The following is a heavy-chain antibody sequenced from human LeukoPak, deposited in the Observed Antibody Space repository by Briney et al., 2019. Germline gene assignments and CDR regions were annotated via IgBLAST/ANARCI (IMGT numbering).Heavy chain of an antibody. J-gene: IGHJ4*02. CDR2: IYYSGST. V-gene: IGHV4-39*07. CDR1: GGSISSSSYY. CDR3: ARDNNYYGSGSYHDY. Sequence: SETLSLTCTVSGGSISSSSYYWGWIRQPPGKGQEWIGSIYYSGSTYYNPSLKSRVTMSVDTSKNQFSLKLSSVTAADTAVYYCARDNNYYGSGSYHDYWGQGTLVTVSS. D-gene: IGHD3-10*01.